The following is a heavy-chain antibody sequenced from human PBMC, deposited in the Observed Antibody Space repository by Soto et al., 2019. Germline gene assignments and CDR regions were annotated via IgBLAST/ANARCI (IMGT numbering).Heavy chain of an antibody. CDR1: GFTFSDYY. CDR2: ISSSDSIV. CDR3: ARDLGYYDSSGYFDY. D-gene: IGHD3-22*01. J-gene: IGHJ4*02. Sequence: GGSLRLSCAASGFTFSDYYMSWIRQAPGKGLEWVSYISSSDSIVSYADSVKGRFTISRDNAKNSLYLQMNSLRAEDTAVYFCARDLGYYDSSGYFDYWGQGTLVTVLL. V-gene: IGHV3-11*01.